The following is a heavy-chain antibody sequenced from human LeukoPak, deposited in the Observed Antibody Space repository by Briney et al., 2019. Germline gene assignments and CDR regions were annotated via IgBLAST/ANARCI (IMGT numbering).Heavy chain of an antibody. CDR3: AKGIYSGYEYYFDF. J-gene: IGHJ4*02. CDR2: ISASGGTI. V-gene: IGHV3-23*01. Sequence: PGGSLRLSCEASGFTFSNDAMSWVRQAPGKGLEWGSGISASGGTIYYADSVKGRFTISRDNSKNTLYLRMHSLRVEHTAVYYCAKGIYSGYEYYFDFWGQGTLVTVSS. D-gene: IGHD5-12*01. CDR1: GFTFSNDA.